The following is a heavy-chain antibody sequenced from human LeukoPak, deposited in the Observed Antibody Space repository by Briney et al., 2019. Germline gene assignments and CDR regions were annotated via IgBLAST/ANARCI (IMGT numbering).Heavy chain of an antibody. CDR1: GYSISSGYY. CDR2: IYHSGST. V-gene: IGHV4-38-2*02. CDR3: ARSITIFSFDY. J-gene: IGHJ4*02. D-gene: IGHD3-3*01. Sequence: SETLSLTCTVSGYSISSGYYWGWIRQPPGKGLEWIGSIYHSGSTYYNPSLKSRVTISVETSKNQFSLKLSSVAAADTAVYYCARSITIFSFDYWGQGTLVTVSS.